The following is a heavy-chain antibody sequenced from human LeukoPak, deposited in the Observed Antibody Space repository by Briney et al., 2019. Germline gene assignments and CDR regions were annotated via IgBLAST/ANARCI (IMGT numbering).Heavy chain of an antibody. CDR2: INHSGST. CDR3: ASTGRCSTTCPLDY. Sequence: AETLSLTCAVYGGSFRGYYWSWIRQPPGKGLEWIGEINHSGSTNYNPSLKSRVTISLDTSMKKFSLKLNSVTAADTAVYYCASTGRCSTTCPLDYWGQGTLVTVSS. CDR1: GGSFRGYY. V-gene: IGHV4-34*01. D-gene: IGHD2-2*01. J-gene: IGHJ4*02.